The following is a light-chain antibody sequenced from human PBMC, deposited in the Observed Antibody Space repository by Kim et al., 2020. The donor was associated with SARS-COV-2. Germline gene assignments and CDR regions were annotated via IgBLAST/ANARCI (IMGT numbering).Light chain of an antibody. Sequence: SYELTQPPSVSVSPGQTASITCSGDELGDRFASWYQQKPGQSPVLVIYQDNKRPSGIPERFSGSNSGNTATLTISGAQPMDEADYYCQAWDSSTSLVFGTGTKVTVL. CDR2: QDN. CDR3: QAWDSSTSLV. CDR1: ELGDRF. J-gene: IGLJ1*01. V-gene: IGLV3-1*01.